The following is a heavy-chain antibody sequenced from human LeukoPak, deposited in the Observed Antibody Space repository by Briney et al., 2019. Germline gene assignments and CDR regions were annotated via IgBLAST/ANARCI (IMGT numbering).Heavy chain of an antibody. J-gene: IGHJ3*02. CDR2: IIPIFGTA. Sequence: SVKVSCKASGGTFSSYAISWVRQAPGPGLEWMGGIIPIFGTANYAQKFQGRVTITADESTSTAYMELSSLRSEDTAVYYCVTVREDAFDIWGQGTMVTVSS. D-gene: IGHD1-1*01. CDR1: GGTFSSYA. V-gene: IGHV1-69*13. CDR3: VTVREDAFDI.